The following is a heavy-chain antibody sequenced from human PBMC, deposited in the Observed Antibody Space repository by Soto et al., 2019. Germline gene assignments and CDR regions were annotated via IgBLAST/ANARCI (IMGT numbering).Heavy chain of an antibody. Sequence: EVLLVESGGGLVQPDRPLRLSCEASGFNFGNYAMHWVRQVPGKGLEWVSAISWNSGQLDYADSVRGRFTISGDNGKNSLYLEMNSLRPDDTALYFCAKDKSTGEYSYYRYMDVWGRGTTVIVSS. CDR2: ISWNSGQL. CDR3: AKDKSTGEYSYYRYMDV. V-gene: IGHV3-9*01. J-gene: IGHJ6*03. CDR1: GFNFGNYA. D-gene: IGHD4-17*01.